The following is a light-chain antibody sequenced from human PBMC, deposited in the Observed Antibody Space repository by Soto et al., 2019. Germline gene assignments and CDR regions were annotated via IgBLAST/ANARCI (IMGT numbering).Light chain of an antibody. V-gene: IGLV2-11*01. CDR2: DVS. CDR1: SSDVGGYNY. J-gene: IGLJ3*02. CDR3: CSYAGRCWV. Sequence: QSALTQPRSVSGSPGQSVTISCTGTSSDVGGYNYVSWYQQHPGKAPKLMIYDVSKRPSGVPDRFSGSKSGNTASLTISGLQAEDEADYYFCSYAGRCWVFGGGIKVTVL.